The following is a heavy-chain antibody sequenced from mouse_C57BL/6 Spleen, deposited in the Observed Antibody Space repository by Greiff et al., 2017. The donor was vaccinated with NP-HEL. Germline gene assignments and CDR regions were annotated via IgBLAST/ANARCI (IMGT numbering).Heavy chain of an antibody. CDR1: GFSLTSYG. CDR2: RWSGGST. J-gene: IGHJ4*01. CDR3: ARTGDGYYGYYAMDY. V-gene: IGHV2-2*01. Sequence: VQLVESGPGLVQPSQSLSITCTVSGFSLTSYGVHWVRQSPGKGLEWLGVRWSGGSTDYNAAFISRLSISQDNSKSQVFFKMNSLQADDTAIYYCARTGDGYYGYYAMDYWGQGTSVTVSS. D-gene: IGHD2-3*01.